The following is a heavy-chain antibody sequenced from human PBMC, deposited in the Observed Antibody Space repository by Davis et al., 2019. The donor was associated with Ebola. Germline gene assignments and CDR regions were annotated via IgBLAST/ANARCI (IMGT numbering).Heavy chain of an antibody. CDR3: ARGNMVRGVIGMDV. CDR1: GANVSSLYAG. V-gene: IGHV6-1*01. J-gene: IGHJ6*02. CDR2: TYYRSKLSN. D-gene: IGHD3-10*01. Sequence: SETLSLTCVLSGANVSSLYAGWNWIRQSPSRGLEWLGRTYYRSKLSNNYAPSVTGRISIDPDTSKNQFSLQLNSVTPEDTAVYYCARGNMVRGVIGMDVWGQGTTVTVSS.